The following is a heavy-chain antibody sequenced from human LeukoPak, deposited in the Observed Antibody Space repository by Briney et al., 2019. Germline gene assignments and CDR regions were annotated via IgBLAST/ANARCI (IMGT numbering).Heavy chain of an antibody. CDR1: GFTFSSYS. D-gene: IGHD5-24*01. J-gene: IGHJ4*02. CDR3: ARGRRDGYNFGY. CDR2: ISSSSSYI. V-gene: IGHV3-21*01. Sequence: GSLRLSCAASGFTFSSYSMNWVRQAPGKGLEWVSSISSSSSYIYYADSVKGRFTISRDNAKNSLYLQMNSLRAEDTAVYYCARGRRDGYNFGYWGQGTLVTVSS.